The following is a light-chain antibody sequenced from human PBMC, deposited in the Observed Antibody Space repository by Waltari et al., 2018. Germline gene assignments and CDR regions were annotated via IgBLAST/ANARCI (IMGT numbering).Light chain of an antibody. CDR2: GNI. V-gene: IGLV1-40*01. Sequence: QSALTQPPSVSGAPGQRVTIPCTGRSSNMGAGYDVTWYQQLPGTAPKLLIYGNIYRPSGVPDRFSASKSGTSASLAIIGLQAEDEGSYYCQSFDTSLGVLFGGGTKLTVL. J-gene: IGLJ2*01. CDR1: SSNMGAGYD. CDR3: QSFDTSLGVL.